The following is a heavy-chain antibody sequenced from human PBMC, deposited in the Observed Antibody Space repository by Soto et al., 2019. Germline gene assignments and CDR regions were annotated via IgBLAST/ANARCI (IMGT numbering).Heavy chain of an antibody. V-gene: IGHV4-31*03. CDR3: ARDTGLAPTVWGY. D-gene: IGHD7-27*01. CDR2: VYHSGST. CDR1: GDSIRGGGHY. J-gene: IGHJ4*03. Sequence: QVQLQESGPGLVKPSQTLSLTCSVSGDSIRGGGHYWNWIRQFPGKCLEWIGYVYHSGSTHYNPSRRGRLTISIDTSKNQFSLRLISVTAADTALYYCARDTGLAPTVWGYWGHGTQVTVSS.